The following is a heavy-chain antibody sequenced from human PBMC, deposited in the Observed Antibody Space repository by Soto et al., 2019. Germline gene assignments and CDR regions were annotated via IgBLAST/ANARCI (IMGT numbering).Heavy chain of an antibody. Sequence: SETLSLTCTVSGGSISSYYWSWIRQPAGKGLEWIGRIYTSGSTNYNPSLKSRVTMSVDTSKNQFSLKLSSVTAADTAVYYCARERDYRGGASYYYGMDVWGQGTTVTVS. CDR1: GGSISSYY. V-gene: IGHV4-4*07. CDR3: ARERDYRGGASYYYGMDV. CDR2: IYTSGST. D-gene: IGHD1-26*01. J-gene: IGHJ6*02.